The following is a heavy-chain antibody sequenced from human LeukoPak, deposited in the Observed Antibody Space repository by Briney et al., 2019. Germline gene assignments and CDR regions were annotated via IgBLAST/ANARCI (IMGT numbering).Heavy chain of an antibody. CDR3: ATSAAVAGWMGYFDY. Sequence: SETLSLTCTVSGGSRRSYYWSWIRQPAGKGLEWIGRIYTSGRTNYNPSLTSRVTMSVDTAKNQFSLKPSSVTAADTAVYYCATSAAVAGWMGYFDYWGQGTLVTVSS. CDR2: IYTSGRT. CDR1: GGSRRSYY. V-gene: IGHV4-4*07. D-gene: IGHD6-19*01. J-gene: IGHJ4*02.